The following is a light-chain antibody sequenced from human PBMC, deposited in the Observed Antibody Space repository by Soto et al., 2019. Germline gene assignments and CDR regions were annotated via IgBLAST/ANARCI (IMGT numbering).Light chain of an antibody. V-gene: IGLV1-40*01. CDR3: QSYDNSLSGVV. Sequence: QPVLTQPASVSGAPGQRVTISCTGSSSNIGAEYDVHWYQQLPGAAPNLLIYASSHRPSGVPDRFSGSRSGTSASLAIAGLQAEDEADYYCQSYDNSLSGVVFGGGTKVTVL. CDR2: ASS. CDR1: SSNIGAEYD. J-gene: IGLJ2*01.